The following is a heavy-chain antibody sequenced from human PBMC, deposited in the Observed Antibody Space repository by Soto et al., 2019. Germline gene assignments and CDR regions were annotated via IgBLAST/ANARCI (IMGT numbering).Heavy chain of an antibody. CDR2: INPSGGST. CDR1: GYTVTSYY. J-gene: IGHJ5*02. CDR3: ARSGYDSGPAP. V-gene: IGHV1-46*03. Sequence: GVSVKVSCTASGYTVTSYYMHWVRQAPGQGLEWMGIINPSGGSTSYAQKFQGRVTMTRDTSTSTVYMELSSLRSEDTAVYYCARSGYDSGPAPWGQGTLVTVSS. D-gene: IGHD5-12*01.